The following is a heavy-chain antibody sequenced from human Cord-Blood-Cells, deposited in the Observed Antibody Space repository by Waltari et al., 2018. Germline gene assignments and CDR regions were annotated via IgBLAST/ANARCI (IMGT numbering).Heavy chain of an antibody. D-gene: IGHD6-13*01. Sequence: EVQLVESGGGLVKPGRSLRLSCAASGFTFDDYAMHWVRQAPGKGLEWVSGISWNSGSIGYADSVKGRFTISRDNAKNSLYLQMNSLRAEDTALYYCAKDLKAAGTIFFDYWGQGTLVTVSS. CDR1: GFTFDDYA. V-gene: IGHV3-9*01. CDR3: AKDLKAAGTIFFDY. J-gene: IGHJ4*02. CDR2: ISWNSGSI.